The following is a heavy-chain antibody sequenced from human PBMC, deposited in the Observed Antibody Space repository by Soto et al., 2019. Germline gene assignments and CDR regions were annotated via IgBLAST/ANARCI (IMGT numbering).Heavy chain of an antibody. D-gene: IGHD3-16*01. V-gene: IGHV3-74*01. CDR2: INSDGSTT. Sequence: EVQLVETGGGLVQPGGSLRLYCAASAFTFSSYWMHWIRQAPGKGLVWVSRINSDGSTTSYADSVKGRFTISRDNAKNPLYLQMNSLTAEDTAVYYCPRAYTVINSHWYFDLWGRGTLVTVSS. CDR3: PRAYTVINSHWYFDL. J-gene: IGHJ2*01. CDR1: AFTFSSYW.